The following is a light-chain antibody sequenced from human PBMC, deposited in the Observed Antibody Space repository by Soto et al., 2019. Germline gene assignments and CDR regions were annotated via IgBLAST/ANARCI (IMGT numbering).Light chain of an antibody. J-gene: IGKJ1*01. CDR1: QSLLHSDGYIY. CDR2: LGS. V-gene: IGKV2-28*01. Sequence: DIVMTQSPLSLPVTPGGPISISCRSSQSLLHSDGYIYLDWYLQKPGQSPQVLIYLGSNRASGVPDRFSGSGSGTDFTLKISRVEAEDVGLYYCMQARQTPRTFGQGTKVEIK. CDR3: MQARQTPRT.